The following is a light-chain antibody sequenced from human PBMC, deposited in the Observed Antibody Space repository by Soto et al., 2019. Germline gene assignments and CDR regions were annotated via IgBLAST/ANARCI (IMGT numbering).Light chain of an antibody. Sequence: QSVLTQPASVSGSPGQSITISCTGTRSDVGRYNYVSWYQQHPGKAPKLLIYEVTYRPSGVSTRFSASKSGSTASLTISGIQAEDEAEYYCSSYSTTSSPHVLFGGGTKLTVL. V-gene: IGLV2-14*01. CDR3: SSYSTTSSPHVL. CDR2: EVT. CDR1: RSDVGRYNY. J-gene: IGLJ2*01.